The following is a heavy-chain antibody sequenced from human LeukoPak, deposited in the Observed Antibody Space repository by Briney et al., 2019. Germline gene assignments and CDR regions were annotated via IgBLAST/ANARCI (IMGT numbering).Heavy chain of an antibody. V-gene: IGHV3-15*01. J-gene: IGHJ5*02. D-gene: IGHD3-10*01. CDR2: IKSKTDGGTT. CDR3: TTEYYYGSGSYTLDP. CDR1: GFTFSNAW. Sequence: GGSLRLSCAASGFTFSNAWMSWVRQAPGKGLEWVGRIKSKTDGGTTDYAAPVKGRFTIPRDDSKNTLYLQMNSLKTEDTAVYYCTTEYYYGSGSYTLDPWGQGTLVTVSS.